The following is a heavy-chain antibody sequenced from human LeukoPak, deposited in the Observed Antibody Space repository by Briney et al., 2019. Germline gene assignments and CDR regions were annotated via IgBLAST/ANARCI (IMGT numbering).Heavy chain of an antibody. CDR2: IYTSGST. CDR3: ARDPLEYCSGGSCYYYYGMDV. J-gene: IGHJ6*02. D-gene: IGHD2-15*01. V-gene: IGHV4-4*07. Sequence: SETLSLTCTVSGGSISSYYWSWTRQPAGKGLEWIGRIYTSGSTNYNPSLKSRVTMSVDTSKNQFSLKLSSVTAADTAVYYCARDPLEYCSGGSCYYYYGMDVWGQGTTVTVSS. CDR1: GGSISSYY.